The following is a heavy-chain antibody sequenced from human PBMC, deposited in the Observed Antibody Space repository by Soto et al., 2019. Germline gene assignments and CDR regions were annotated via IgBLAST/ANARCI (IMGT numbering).Heavy chain of an antibody. CDR2: ISSSGSTI. D-gene: IGHD3-22*01. J-gene: IGHJ4*02. CDR1: GFTFSDYY. Sequence: QVQLVESGGGLVKPGGSLRLSCAASGFTFSDYYMSWIRQAPGKGLEWVSYISSSGSTIYYADSVKGRFTISRDNAKNALSLQMNSLRAADTAVYYCARQPIDYYDLVYYFDYWGQGTLVTVSS. CDR3: ARQPIDYYDLVYYFDY. V-gene: IGHV3-11*01.